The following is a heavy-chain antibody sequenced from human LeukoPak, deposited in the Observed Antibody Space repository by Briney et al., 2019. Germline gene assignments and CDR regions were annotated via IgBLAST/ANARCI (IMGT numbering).Heavy chain of an antibody. CDR3: ASAYYDILTGYYMDY. J-gene: IGHJ4*02. Sequence: SETLSLTCAVSGGSISSSNWWSWVRRPPGKGLEWIGAIYRSASTNYKPSLKSRVTISVYKSKNQFSLKLSSVTAADTAVYYCASAYYDILTGYYMDYWGPGTLVTASS. CDR2: IYRSAST. CDR1: GGSISSSNW. V-gene: IGHV4-4*02. D-gene: IGHD3-9*01.